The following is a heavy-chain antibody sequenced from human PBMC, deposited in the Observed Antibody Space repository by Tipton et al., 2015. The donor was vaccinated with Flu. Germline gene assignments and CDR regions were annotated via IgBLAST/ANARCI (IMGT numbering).Heavy chain of an antibody. Sequence: TLSLTCTVSGGSISGYYWSWIRQPPGKGLEWIGYIYYSGSTNYNPSLKSRVTISVDTSKNQFSLKLSSVTAADTAVYYCARGGTGATSDFDYWGQGTLVTVSS. CDR3: ARGGTGATSDFDY. CDR2: IYYSGST. J-gene: IGHJ4*02. V-gene: IGHV4-59*08. CDR1: GGSISGYY. D-gene: IGHD2-15*01.